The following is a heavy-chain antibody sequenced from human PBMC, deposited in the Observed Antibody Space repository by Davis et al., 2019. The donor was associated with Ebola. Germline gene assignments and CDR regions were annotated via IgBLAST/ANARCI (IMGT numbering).Heavy chain of an antibody. D-gene: IGHD4-17*01. J-gene: IGHJ4*02. Sequence: AASVKVSCKASGGTFSSYAISWVRQAPGQGLEWMGGIIPIFGTASYAQKFQGRVTMTRDTSTSTVYIKLSSLRSEDTAVYYCARESDYGPFDYWGQGTLVTVSS. CDR1: GGTFSSYA. CDR2: IIPIFGTA. V-gene: IGHV1-69*05. CDR3: ARESDYGPFDY.